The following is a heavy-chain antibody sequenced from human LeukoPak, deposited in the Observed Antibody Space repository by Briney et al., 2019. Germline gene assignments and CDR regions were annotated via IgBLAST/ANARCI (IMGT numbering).Heavy chain of an antibody. CDR1: GFTFSSYW. V-gene: IGHV3-7*05. J-gene: IGHJ5*02. D-gene: IGHD3-3*01. Sequence: QPGGSLRLSCAASGFTFSSYWMSWVRQAPGKGLEWVANIKQDGRERNYVDSVKGRFTISRDNAKNSLYLQVNSLRVEDTAVYYCAGGSGSGWFDHWGQGTLVTVSS. CDR3: AGGSGSGWFDH. CDR2: IKQDGRER.